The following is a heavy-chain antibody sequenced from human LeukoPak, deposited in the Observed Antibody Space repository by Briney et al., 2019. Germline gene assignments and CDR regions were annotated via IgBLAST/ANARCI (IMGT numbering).Heavy chain of an antibody. D-gene: IGHD3-9*01. J-gene: IGHJ6*02. CDR1: GFTFSSYS. V-gene: IGHV3-21*01. CDR2: ISSSSSYI. CDR3: ARMGYDILTGLGAYGMDV. Sequence: PGGSLRLSCAASGFTFSSYSMNWVRQAPGKGLEWVSSISSSSSYIYYADSVKGRFTISRDNAKNSLYLQMNSLRAEDTAVYYCARMGYDILTGLGAYGMDVWGQGTTVTVSS.